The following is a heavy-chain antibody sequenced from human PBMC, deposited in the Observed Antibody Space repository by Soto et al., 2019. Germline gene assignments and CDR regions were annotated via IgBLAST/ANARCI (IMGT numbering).Heavy chain of an antibody. Sequence: GASVKVSCKASGGTFSSYAISWVRQAPGQGLEWMGGIIPIFGTANYAQKFQGRVTITADKSTSTAYMELSSLRSEDTAVYYCARRGYDLLSCMYYYYYYGMDVRGQAPTVTVSS. V-gene: IGHV1-69*06. CDR3: ARRGYDLLSCMYYYYYYGMDV. CDR1: GGTFSSYA. CDR2: IIPIFGTA. J-gene: IGHJ6*02. D-gene: IGHD3-9*01.